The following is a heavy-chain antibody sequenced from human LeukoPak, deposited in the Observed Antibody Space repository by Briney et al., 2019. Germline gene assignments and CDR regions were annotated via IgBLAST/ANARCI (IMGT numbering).Heavy chain of an antibody. CDR2: IYTSGST. CDR1: GGSIRSGNSY. V-gene: IGHV4-61*02. CDR3: ARMTTVTTSPPDFDY. J-gene: IGHJ4*02. Sequence: SQTLSLTCAVSGGSIRSGNSYWSWIRQPAGKGLEWIGRIYTSGSTKYNPSLKSRVTISIDTAKNQFSLKLSSVTTADTAVYYCARMTTVTTSPPDFDYWGQGTLVTVSS. D-gene: IGHD4-11*01.